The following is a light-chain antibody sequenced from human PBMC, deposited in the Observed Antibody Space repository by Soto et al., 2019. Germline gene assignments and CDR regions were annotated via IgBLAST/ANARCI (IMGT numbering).Light chain of an antibody. CDR3: QQYDTSPRT. Sequence: EIVMTQSPATLSVSPEERATLSCRASQSVSSNLAWYQQKPGQAPRLLIYDASTRATGVPDRFSGSGSGTDLSLTISRLEPEDFAVYYSQQYDTSPRTFGQGTKVEI. J-gene: IGKJ1*01. CDR1: QSVSSN. CDR2: DAS. V-gene: IGKV3D-15*01.